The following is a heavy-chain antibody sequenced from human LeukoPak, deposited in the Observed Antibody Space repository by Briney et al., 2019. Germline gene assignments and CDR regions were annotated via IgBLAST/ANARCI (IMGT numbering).Heavy chain of an antibody. CDR2: IYPGDSDT. J-gene: IGHJ4*02. V-gene: IGHV5-51*01. CDR1: GYSFTSYW. Sequence: GESLKISCKGSGYSFTSYWIGWVRQMPGKGLEWMGIIYPGDSDTRYSPSFQGQVTISADKSISTAYLQWSSLKASDTAMYYCARAKDYDILTGQMDYFDYWGQGTLVTVSS. D-gene: IGHD3-9*01. CDR3: ARAKDYDILTGQMDYFDY.